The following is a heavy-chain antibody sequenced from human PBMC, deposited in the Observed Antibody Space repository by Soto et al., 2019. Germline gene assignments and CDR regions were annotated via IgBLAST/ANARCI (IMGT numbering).Heavy chain of an antibody. CDR2: INTDGSNT. CDR1: ALNFNIYS. J-gene: IGHJ5*02. CDR3: AREVCSGGNCYTYYFDP. D-gene: IGHD2-15*01. V-gene: IGHV3-74*01. Sequence: GRSLRLSCAASALNFNIYSMHWVRHAPGNGLVWVSHINTDGSNTNYADSVKGRFTISRDNAKSTLFLQMNSLRDEDTAVYYCAREVCSGGNCYTYYFDPWGQGITVTVSS.